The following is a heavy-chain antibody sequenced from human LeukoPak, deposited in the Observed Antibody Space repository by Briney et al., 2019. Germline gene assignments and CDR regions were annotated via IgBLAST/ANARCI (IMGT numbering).Heavy chain of an antibody. Sequence: GGSLRLSCAASGFTFSSYGMHWVRQAPGKGLEWVAVISYDGPNKYYADSVKGRFTISRDSAKNSLYLQMNSLRAEDTAVYYCARGYSGYVHYYYYYMDVWGKGTTVTISS. D-gene: IGHD5-12*01. J-gene: IGHJ6*03. CDR1: GFTFSSYG. CDR3: ARGYSGYVHYYYYYMDV. V-gene: IGHV3-30*03. CDR2: ISYDGPNK.